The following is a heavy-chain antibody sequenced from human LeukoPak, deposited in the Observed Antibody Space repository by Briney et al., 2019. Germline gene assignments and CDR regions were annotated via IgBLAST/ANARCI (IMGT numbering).Heavy chain of an antibody. CDR3: ARDHPIYYDSSGYPHFDY. J-gene: IGHJ4*02. Sequence: ASVKVSCKASGYTFTSYGISWVRQAPGQGLEWMGWISAYNGNTNYAQKLQGRVTTTTDTSTSTAYMELRSLRSDDTAVYYCARDHPIYYDSSGYPHFDYWGQGTLVTVSS. CDR1: GYTFTSYG. CDR2: ISAYNGNT. D-gene: IGHD3-22*01. V-gene: IGHV1-18*01.